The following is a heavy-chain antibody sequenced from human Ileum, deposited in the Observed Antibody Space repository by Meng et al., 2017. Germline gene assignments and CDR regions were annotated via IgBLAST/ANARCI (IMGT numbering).Heavy chain of an antibody. Sequence: VPSPLKPPEPLSLPCIVSGGSVSSGGYYWNWIRQTAGKGLEWIGRIYISGSTNYNPSLKSRLTISLDTSYNQFSLTLTSVTAADTAVYYCAREEYSSGLFDYWGQGMLVTVSS. CDR2: IYISGST. V-gene: IGHV4-61*02. J-gene: IGHJ4*02. CDR1: GGSVSSGGYY. D-gene: IGHD6-19*01. CDR3: AREEYSSGLFDY.